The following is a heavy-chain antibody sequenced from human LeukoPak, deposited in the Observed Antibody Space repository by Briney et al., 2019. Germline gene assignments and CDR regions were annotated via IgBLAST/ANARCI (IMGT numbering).Heavy chain of an antibody. CDR3: ARDQADSSSSGVAFDI. CDR2: IYHSGST. D-gene: IGHD6-6*01. V-gene: IGHV4-30-2*01. J-gene: IGHJ3*02. Sequence: SETLSLTCTVSGGSISSGGYYWSWIRQPPGKGLEWIGYIYHSGSTYYNPSLKSRVTISVDRSKNQFSLKLSSVTAADTAVYYCARDQADSSSSGVAFDIWGQGTMVTVSS. CDR1: GGSISSGGYY.